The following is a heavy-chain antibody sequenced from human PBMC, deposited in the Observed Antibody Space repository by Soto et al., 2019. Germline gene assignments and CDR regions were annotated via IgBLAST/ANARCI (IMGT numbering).Heavy chain of an antibody. D-gene: IGHD3-16*01. CDR1: GFTVSRNY. J-gene: IGHJ4*02. CDR2: IYSCGGT. V-gene: IGHV3-53*01. CDR3: AKDRRAGGNSAFYFDF. Sequence: VGSLRLSCAASGFTVSRNYMSWVRQAPGKGLEWVSVIYSCGGTYYADSVKGRFTISRDNSHNTLYLQVHSLTAEDTAVYYCAKDRRAGGNSAFYFDFWGQGAQVTVSS.